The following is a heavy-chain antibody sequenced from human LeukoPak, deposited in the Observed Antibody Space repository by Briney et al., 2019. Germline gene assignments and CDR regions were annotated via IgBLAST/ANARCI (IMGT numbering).Heavy chain of an antibody. D-gene: IGHD6-19*01. CDR2: INPNSGGT. CDR3: ARGYSSGWYYFDY. CDR1: GYTFTGYY. V-gene: IGHV1-2*02. J-gene: IGHJ4*02. Sequence: ASVKVSCKASGYTFTGYYMHWVRQAPGQGLEWMGWINPNSGGTNCAQKFQGRVTMTRDTSISTAYMELSRLRSDDTAVYYCARGYSSGWYYFDYWGQGTLVTVSS.